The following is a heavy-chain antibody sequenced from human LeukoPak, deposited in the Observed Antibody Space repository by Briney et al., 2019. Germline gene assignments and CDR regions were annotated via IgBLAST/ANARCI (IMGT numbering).Heavy chain of an antibody. Sequence: SETLSLTCAVYGGSFSGYYWSWIRQPPGKGLEWIGEINHSGSTNYNPSLKSRVTISVDTSKNQFSLKLSSVTAADTAVYYCARGHSGYGSWGQGTLVTVSS. CDR1: GGSFSGYY. V-gene: IGHV4-34*01. D-gene: IGHD5-12*01. J-gene: IGHJ4*02. CDR2: INHSGST. CDR3: ARGHSGYGS.